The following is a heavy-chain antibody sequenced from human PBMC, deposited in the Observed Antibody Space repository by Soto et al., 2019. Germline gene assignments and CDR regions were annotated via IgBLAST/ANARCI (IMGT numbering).Heavy chain of an antibody. Sequence: QVQLVESGGGVVQPGRSLRLSCAASGFTFSSYGMHWVRQAPGKGLEWVAVISYDGSYKYYADSVKGRFTISRDHSKNTLYLQMTRLRAEDTAVYYCAKWNGGFDYWGQGTLVTVSS. J-gene: IGHJ4*02. CDR1: GFTFSSYG. V-gene: IGHV3-30*18. CDR3: AKWNGGFDY. D-gene: IGHD3-16*01. CDR2: ISYDGSYK.